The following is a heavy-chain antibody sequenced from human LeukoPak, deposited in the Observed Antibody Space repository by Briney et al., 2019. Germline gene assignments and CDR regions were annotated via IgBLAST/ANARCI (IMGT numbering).Heavy chain of an antibody. D-gene: IGHD5-18*01. J-gene: IGHJ3*02. CDR1: GGTFSSYT. Sequence: SVKVTCKASGGTFSSYTISWVRQPPGQGLEWMGRILPILGIANYAQKFPGRVTITADKSTSTAYMELSSLRSEDTAVYYCARALGYPASDAAFDIWGQGTMVTVSS. V-gene: IGHV1-69*02. CDR3: ARALGYPASDAAFDI. CDR2: ILPILGIA.